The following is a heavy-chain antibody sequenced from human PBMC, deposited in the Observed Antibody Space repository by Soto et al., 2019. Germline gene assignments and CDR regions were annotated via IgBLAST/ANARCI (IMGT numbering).Heavy chain of an antibody. D-gene: IGHD3-9*01. V-gene: IGHV1-69*06. Sequence: SVKVSCKASGGTFSSYAISWLRQAPGQGLEWMGGIIPIFGTANYAQKFQGRVTITADKSTSTAYMELSSLRSEDTAVYYCARGSDYDILTGYRTTTQPSNWFDPWGQGTLVTVSS. J-gene: IGHJ5*02. CDR1: GGTFSSYA. CDR3: ARGSDYDILTGYRTTTQPSNWFDP. CDR2: IIPIFGTA.